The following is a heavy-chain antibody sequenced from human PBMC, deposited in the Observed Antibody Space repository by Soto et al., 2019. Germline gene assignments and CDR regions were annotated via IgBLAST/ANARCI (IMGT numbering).Heavy chain of an antibody. CDR3: ARDPITMVRGVISPDYYYGLDV. J-gene: IGHJ6*02. V-gene: IGHV4-31*03. D-gene: IGHD3-10*01. CDR2: IYYSGST. CDR1: GGSISSGGYY. Sequence: SETLSLTCTVSGGSISSGGYYWSWIRQHPGKGLEWIGYIYYSGSTYYNPSLKSRVTISVDTSKNQFSLKLSSVTAADTAVYYCARDPITMVRGVISPDYYYGLDVWGQGTTVTVSS.